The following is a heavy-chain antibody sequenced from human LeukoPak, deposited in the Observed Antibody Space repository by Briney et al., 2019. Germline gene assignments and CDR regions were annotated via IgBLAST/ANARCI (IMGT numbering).Heavy chain of an antibody. V-gene: IGHV3-23*01. D-gene: IGHD1-26*01. Sequence: GGSLRLSCAASGFTFSSYAMSWVRHAPGKGLEGVSAISASGGSTYCADSVTGRFTISRDNSKNTLYLQMNSLRAEDTAVYYGAKDRLGIVGATAHYWGQGTLVTVSS. CDR1: GFTFSSYA. CDR2: ISASGGST. CDR3: AKDRLGIVGATAHY. J-gene: IGHJ4*02.